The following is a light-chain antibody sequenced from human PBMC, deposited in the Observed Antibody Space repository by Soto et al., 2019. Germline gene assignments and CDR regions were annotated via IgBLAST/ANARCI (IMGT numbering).Light chain of an antibody. Sequence: DIQMTQSHSTLSASVGDRVTITCRASQSISSWLAWYHQKPGKAPTLLIYGASSLESGVPSRFSGSGSGTEFSLTISSLQPDDFATYYCQQYNFYPYTFGEGTKLEIK. CDR3: QQYNFYPYT. CDR1: QSISSW. CDR2: GAS. V-gene: IGKV1-5*01. J-gene: IGKJ2*01.